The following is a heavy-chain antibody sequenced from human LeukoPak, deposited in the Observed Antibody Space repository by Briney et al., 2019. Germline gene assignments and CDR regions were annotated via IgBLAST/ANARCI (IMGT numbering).Heavy chain of an antibody. CDR3: ARVCETFAITGTTHAFDI. J-gene: IGHJ3*02. V-gene: IGHV1-46*01. D-gene: IGHD1-7*01. CDR1: GYTFPSYN. CDR2: INPSGGST. Sequence: ASVKVSCKASGYTFPSYNMHWVRQPLGQGLEWMGIINPSGGSTSYAQKFQGRVTMTRDMSTSTVYMELSSLRSEDTAVYYCARVCETFAITGTTHAFDIWGQGTMVTVSS.